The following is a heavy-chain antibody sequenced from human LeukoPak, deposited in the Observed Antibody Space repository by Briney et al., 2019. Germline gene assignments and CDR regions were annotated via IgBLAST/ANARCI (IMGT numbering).Heavy chain of an antibody. CDR3: AAGLGDY. Sequence: GGSLRLSCAASGFTFSSYAMHWVRQAPGKGLEWVAVISYDGSNKYYADSVKGRFTISRDNSKNTLYLQMNSLRDEDTAVYYCAAGLGDYWGQGTLVTVSS. V-gene: IGHV3-30*04. D-gene: IGHD3-16*01. CDR1: GFTFSSYA. CDR2: ISYDGSNK. J-gene: IGHJ4*02.